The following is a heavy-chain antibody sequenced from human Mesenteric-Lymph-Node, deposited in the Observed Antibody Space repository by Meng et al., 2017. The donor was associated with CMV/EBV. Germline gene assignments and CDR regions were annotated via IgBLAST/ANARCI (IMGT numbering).Heavy chain of an antibody. D-gene: IGHD6-13*01. J-gene: IGHJ4*02. CDR1: CSTFTGYY. CDR2: INPNSGGT. CDR3: ARDASGTRNFDY. Sequence: CKASCSTFTGYYIPWVRQAPGPGLEWMGRINPNSGGTNNAQKFQDWVTMTSDTSISTVYMELSRLRSDDTAVYYCARDASGTRNFDYWGQGTLVTVSS. V-gene: IGHV1-2*04.